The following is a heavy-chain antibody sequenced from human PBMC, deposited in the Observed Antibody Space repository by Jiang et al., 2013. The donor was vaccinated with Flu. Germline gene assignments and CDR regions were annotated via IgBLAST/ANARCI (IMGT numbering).Heavy chain of an antibody. Sequence: GAEVKKPGESLRISCKTSGYSFTTYWIGWVRQMPGKGLEWMAIIYPGDSDTRYSPSFQGQVTISADKSITTVYLQWSSLKASDTAMYYCARAGSVLSVWNWGQGTLVTVSS. CDR1: GYSFTTYW. V-gene: IGHV5-51*03. D-gene: IGHD3-16*01. J-gene: IGHJ4*02. CDR3: ARAGSVLSVWN. CDR2: IYPGDSDT.